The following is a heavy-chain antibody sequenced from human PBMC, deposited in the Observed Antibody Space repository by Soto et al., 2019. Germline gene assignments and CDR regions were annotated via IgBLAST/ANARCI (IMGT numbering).Heavy chain of an antibody. V-gene: IGHV4-59*12. CDR3: ARLYSYDSSGYYYVGGLFDY. CDR1: GGSISSYY. Sequence: NPSETLSLTCTVSGGSISSYYWSWIRQPPGKGLEWIGYIYYSGSTNYNPSLKSRVTISVDTSKNQFSLKLSSVTAADTAVYYCARLYSYDSSGYYYVGGLFDYWGQGTLVTVSS. D-gene: IGHD3-22*01. J-gene: IGHJ4*02. CDR2: IYYSGST.